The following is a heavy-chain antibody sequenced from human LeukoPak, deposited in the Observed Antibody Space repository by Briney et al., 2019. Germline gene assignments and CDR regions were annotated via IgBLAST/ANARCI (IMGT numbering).Heavy chain of an antibody. D-gene: IGHD3-10*01. J-gene: IGHJ6*04. Sequence: SETLSLTCAVHGGSFSGYYWSWIRQPPGQGLEWIGEINHSGSTNYNPSLKSRVTISVDTSKNQFSLKLSSVTAADTAVYYCARAQYYYGPRVDVWGKGTTVTVSS. CDR1: GGSFSGYY. CDR2: INHSGST. CDR3: ARAQYYYGPRVDV. V-gene: IGHV4-34*01.